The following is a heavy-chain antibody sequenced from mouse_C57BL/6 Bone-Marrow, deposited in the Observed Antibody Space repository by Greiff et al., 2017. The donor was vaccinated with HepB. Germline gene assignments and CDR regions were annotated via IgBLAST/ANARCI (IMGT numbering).Heavy chain of an antibody. V-gene: IGHV2-2*01. CDR1: GFSLTSYG. CDR2: IWSGGST. Sequence: VQLQQSGPGLVQPSQSLSITCTVSGFSLTSYGVHWVRQSPGKGLEWLGVIWSGGSTDYNAAFISRLSISKDNSKSQVFFKMNSLQADDTAIYYCTRNPLPPRGYYAMDYWGQGTSVTVSS. CDR3: TRNPLPPRGYYAMDY. J-gene: IGHJ4*01. D-gene: IGHD2-10*01.